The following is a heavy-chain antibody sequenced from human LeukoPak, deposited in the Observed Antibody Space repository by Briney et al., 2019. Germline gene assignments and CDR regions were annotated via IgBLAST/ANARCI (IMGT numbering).Heavy chain of an antibody. Sequence: PGGSLRLSCAASGFTFSTSWMSWVRQAPGKGLERVASIKQDGREISYVDSVKGRFTISRDNAKNSLYLQMNSLRAEDTAVYYCARGRALNDYWGQGTLVTVSS. V-gene: IGHV3-7*01. CDR2: IKQDGREI. J-gene: IGHJ4*02. CDR3: ARGRALNDY. CDR1: GFTFSTSW.